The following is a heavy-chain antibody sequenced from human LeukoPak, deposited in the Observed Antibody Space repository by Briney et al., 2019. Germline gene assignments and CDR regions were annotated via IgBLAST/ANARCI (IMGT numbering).Heavy chain of an antibody. J-gene: IGHJ4*02. CDR3: AKDSNSVIMWFEN. D-gene: IGHD3-10*01. CDR1: GFTFSSYS. CDR2: VSVSGA. Sequence: PGGSLRLSCAASGFTFSSYSMNWVRQAPGKGLEWVSGVSVSGAHYADSVKGRFTVSRDSSKETLYLQLNSLRPEDTAVYYCAKDSNSVIMWFENWGQGTLVTVSS. V-gene: IGHV3-23*01.